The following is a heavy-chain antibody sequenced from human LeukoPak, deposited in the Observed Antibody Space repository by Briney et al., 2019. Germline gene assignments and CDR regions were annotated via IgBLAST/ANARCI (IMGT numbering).Heavy chain of an antibody. CDR1: GFTFSSYG. Sequence: GGSLRLSCAASGFTFSSYGMHWVRQAPGKGLEWVSGINWHGSSTAYTDSVKGRFIISRDNDKNSLYLEMNSLRAEDTALYYCARGDFGSGSYSHWYFDLWGRGTRVTVSS. J-gene: IGHJ2*01. D-gene: IGHD3-10*01. CDR3: ARGDFGSGSYSHWYFDL. V-gene: IGHV3-20*04. CDR2: INWHGSST.